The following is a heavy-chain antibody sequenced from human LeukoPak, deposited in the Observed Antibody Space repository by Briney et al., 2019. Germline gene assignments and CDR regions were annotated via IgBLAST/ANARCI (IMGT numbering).Heavy chain of an antibody. Sequence: GGSLRLSCAASGFTFSSYAMHWVRQAPGKGLEWVAVISYDGSNKYYADSVKGRFTISRDNSKNTLYLQMNSLRAEDTAVYYCARGIHDYGDYYFDYWGQGTLVTVSS. J-gene: IGHJ4*02. CDR1: GFTFSSYA. V-gene: IGHV3-30-3*01. CDR2: ISYDGSNK. D-gene: IGHD4-17*01. CDR3: ARGIHDYGDYYFDY.